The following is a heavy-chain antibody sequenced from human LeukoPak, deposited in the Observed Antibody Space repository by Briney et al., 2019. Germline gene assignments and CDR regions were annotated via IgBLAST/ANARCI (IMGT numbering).Heavy chain of an antibody. CDR1: GFTFSNAW. D-gene: IGHD3-10*01. V-gene: IGHV3-15*01. CDR3: TTDPMVRGVIIITFDY. CDR2: IKSKTDGGTT. Sequence: AGSLRLSCAASGFTFSNAWMSWVRQAPGKGLEWIGRIKSKTDGGTTNYAAPVNGRFTISRDDSKNTLYLQMNSLKTEDTAVYYCTTDPMVRGVIIITFDYWGQGILVTVSS. J-gene: IGHJ4*02.